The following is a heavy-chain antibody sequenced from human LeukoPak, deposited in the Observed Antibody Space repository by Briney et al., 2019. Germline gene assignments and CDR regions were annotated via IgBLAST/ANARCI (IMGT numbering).Heavy chain of an antibody. D-gene: IGHD3-10*01. V-gene: IGHV4-39*01. CDR2: IYYSGST. Sequence: SETLSLTCTDSGGSISSSSYYWGWIRQPPGKGLEWIGSIYYSGSTYYNPSLKSRVTISVDTSKNQFSLKLSSVTAADTAVYYCVKGGSGRPYDYWGQGTLVTVSS. CDR3: VKGGSGRPYDY. CDR1: GGSISSSSYY. J-gene: IGHJ4*02.